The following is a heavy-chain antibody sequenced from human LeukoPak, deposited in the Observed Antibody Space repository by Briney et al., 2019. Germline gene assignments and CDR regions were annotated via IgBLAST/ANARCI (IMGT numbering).Heavy chain of an antibody. D-gene: IGHD6-19*01. V-gene: IGHV1-2*02. Sequence: ASVKVSCKASGYTFTGYYMHWVRQAPGQGLEWMGWINPNSGGTNYAQKFQGRVTMTMYTSISTAYMELRRLRSDDTAVYYCARGGPNTQKTGYSSGSYLRPFDYWGQGTLVTVSS. CDR2: INPNSGGT. CDR1: GYTFTGYY. J-gene: IGHJ4*02. CDR3: ARGGPNTQKTGYSSGSYLRPFDY.